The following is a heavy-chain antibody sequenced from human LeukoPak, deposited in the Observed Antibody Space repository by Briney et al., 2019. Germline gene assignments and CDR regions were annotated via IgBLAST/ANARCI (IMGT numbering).Heavy chain of an antibody. CDR3: AEDPKSNIYSYGSDYFDY. CDR1: GFTFSSHA. D-gene: IGHD5-18*01. CDR2: ISGSSSST. J-gene: IGHJ4*02. V-gene: IGHV3-23*01. Sequence: GGSLRLSCAASGFTFSSHAMSWVRQAPGKGLEWVSAISGSSSSTYYADSVKGRFTISRDNSKNTLYLQMNSLRAEDTAVYYCAEDPKSNIYSYGSDYFDYWGQGTLVTVSS.